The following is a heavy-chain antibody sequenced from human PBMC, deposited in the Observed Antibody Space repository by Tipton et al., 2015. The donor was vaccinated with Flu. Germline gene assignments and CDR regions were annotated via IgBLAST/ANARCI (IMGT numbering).Heavy chain of an antibody. D-gene: IGHD6-19*01. CDR3: ASHGLAVAGPSPFDY. Sequence: TLSLTCTVSGGSISGGDYYWSWIRQPAGKGLEWLGRMYTRGTSNYNPSLKSRLTILFDTSKNQFSLRLTSVTAADTAVYYCASHGLAVAGPSPFDYWGQGTLVTVSS. J-gene: IGHJ4*02. CDR1: GGSISGGDYY. V-gene: IGHV4-61*02. CDR2: MYTRGTS.